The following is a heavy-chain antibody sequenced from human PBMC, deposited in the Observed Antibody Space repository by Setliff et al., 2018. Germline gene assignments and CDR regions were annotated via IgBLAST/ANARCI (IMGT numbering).Heavy chain of an antibody. Sequence: PSETLSLTCNVSGGSVSSTSHYWGWIRQPPGKGMEWIGRVYTNGGSDYNPFLKSRVSISLDTSKNQFSLKLISVTAADTAVYYCARANKKLDYYYYYYMDVWGKGTTVTVSS. CDR3: ARANKKLDYYYYYYMDV. J-gene: IGHJ6*03. CDR1: GGSVSSTSHY. D-gene: IGHD1-1*01. V-gene: IGHV4-39*07. CDR2: VYTNGGS.